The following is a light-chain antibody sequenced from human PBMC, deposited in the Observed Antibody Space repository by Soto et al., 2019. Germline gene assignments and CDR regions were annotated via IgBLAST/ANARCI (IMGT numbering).Light chain of an antibody. V-gene: IGKV1-33*01. CDR1: QDIGHS. Sequence: DIQMTQSPSSLSTSVGDSVTIACQASQDIGHSLNWYQQRPGKPPKLLIYDASILETGVPSNFTGRGSGTDFSFTITSLQPEDIATYYCQQYDSFPLTFGGGTKVEIK. J-gene: IGKJ4*01. CDR2: DAS. CDR3: QQYDSFPLT.